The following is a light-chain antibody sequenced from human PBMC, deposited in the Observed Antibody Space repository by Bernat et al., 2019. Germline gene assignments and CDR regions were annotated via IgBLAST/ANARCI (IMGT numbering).Light chain of an antibody. V-gene: IGLV6-57*01. Sequence: NFMLTQPHSVSESPGKTVTISCTRSSGSIASNYVQWYQQRPGSSPTTVIYEDNQRPSGVPDRFSGSIDRSSNSASLTISGLKTEDEADYYCQSYASNNWVFGGGTKLTVL. J-gene: IGLJ3*02. CDR3: QSYASNNWV. CDR1: SGSIASNY. CDR2: EDN.